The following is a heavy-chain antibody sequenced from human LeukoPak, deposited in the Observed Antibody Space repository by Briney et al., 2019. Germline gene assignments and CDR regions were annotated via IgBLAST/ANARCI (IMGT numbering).Heavy chain of an antibody. CDR1: GFTFSSYA. D-gene: IGHD1-26*01. CDR2: ISGSGGST. V-gene: IGHV3-23*01. J-gene: IGHJ4*02. Sequence: GGSLRLSCAASGFTFSSYAMSWVRQAPGKGLEWVSAISGSGGSTYYVDSVKGRFTISRDNSKNTLYLQMNSLRAEDTAVYYCAKHLVGATTSPNDYWGQGTLVTVSS. CDR3: AKHLVGATTSPNDY.